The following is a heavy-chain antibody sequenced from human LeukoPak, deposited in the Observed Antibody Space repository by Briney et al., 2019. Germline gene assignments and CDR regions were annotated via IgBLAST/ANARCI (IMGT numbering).Heavy chain of an antibody. CDR2: ISYDGSKK. Sequence: GRSLRLSCAASAFTFSSYRMYWVRQAPGKGLEWVAVISYDGSKKYYADSVKGRFTISRDNSKNTLYLQMNSLRDEDTAVYYCAKRMGPSIAATDLDYWGQGTLVTVSS. J-gene: IGHJ4*02. CDR3: AKRMGPSIAATDLDY. D-gene: IGHD6-13*01. CDR1: AFTFSSYR. V-gene: IGHV3-30*18.